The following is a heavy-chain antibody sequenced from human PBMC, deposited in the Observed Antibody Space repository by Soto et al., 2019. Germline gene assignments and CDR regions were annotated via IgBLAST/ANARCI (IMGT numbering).Heavy chain of an antibody. CDR2: TSYDGNNK. J-gene: IGHJ4*02. Sequence: QVQLVESGGGVVQPGTSLRLSCAASGFRFKSFVMHWVRQAPGKGLEWVAFTSYDGNNKDYGDSVKGRFTVSRDNSQNTLHLQMYFLRPADTALYYCARWGTTGGFDLWGQGTLVSVSS. V-gene: IGHV3-30*19. CDR3: ARWGTTGGFDL. CDR1: GFRFKSFV. D-gene: IGHD3-16*01.